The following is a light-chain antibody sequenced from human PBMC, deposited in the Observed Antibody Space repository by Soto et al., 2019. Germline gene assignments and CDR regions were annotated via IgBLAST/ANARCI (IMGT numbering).Light chain of an antibody. J-gene: IGKJ1*01. CDR1: QDIRTE. Sequence: AIPMTQSPSSLSASVGDRVTITCRASQDIRTELGWYQQKPGKAPRLLIYGTFSLQSGVPSRFSGSGSGTDFTLTISSLQPDDFATYYCLQDFKYPRTFGQGTKVEVK. CDR2: GTF. V-gene: IGKV1-6*01. CDR3: LQDFKYPRT.